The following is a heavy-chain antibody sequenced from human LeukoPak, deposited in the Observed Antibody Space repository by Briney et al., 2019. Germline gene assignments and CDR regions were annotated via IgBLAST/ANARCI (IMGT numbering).Heavy chain of an antibody. J-gene: IGHJ4*02. D-gene: IGHD2-2*01. CDR3: VSFYETY. CDR2: IDSDGSWT. Sequence: PGGSLRLSCAASGNYWMHWVRQAPGKGLVWVSHIDSDGSWTSYADSVKGRITISKDNAKNTVYLQMNNLRAEDTAVYYCVSFYETYWGRGTLVTVSS. CDR1: GNYW. V-gene: IGHV3-74*01.